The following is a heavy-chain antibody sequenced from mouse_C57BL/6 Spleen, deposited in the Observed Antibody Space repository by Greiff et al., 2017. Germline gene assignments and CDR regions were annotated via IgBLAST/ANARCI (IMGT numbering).Heavy chain of an antibody. CDR3: AKGGYGSSYVYWYFDV. Sequence: EVQVVESGGGLVKPGGSLKLSCAASGFTFSDYGMHWVRQAPEKGLEWVAYISSGSSTIYYADTVKGRFTISRDNAKNTLFLQMTSLRSEDTAMYYCAKGGYGSSYVYWYFDVWGTGTTVTVSS. CDR2: ISSGSSTI. CDR1: GFTFSDYG. J-gene: IGHJ1*03. V-gene: IGHV5-17*01. D-gene: IGHD1-1*01.